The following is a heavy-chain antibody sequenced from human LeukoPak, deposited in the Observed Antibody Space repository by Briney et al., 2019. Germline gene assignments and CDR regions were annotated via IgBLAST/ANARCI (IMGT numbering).Heavy chain of an antibody. V-gene: IGHV3-23*01. Sequence: GGSLRLSCAASGFTFSSYAMSWVRQAPGKGLEWVSAISGSGGSTYYADSVKGRFTISRDNSKNTLYLQMNSLRAEDTAVYYCARGESAAAGTVPYFDYWGQGTLVTVSS. CDR3: ARGESAAAGTVPYFDY. CDR1: GFTFSSYA. D-gene: IGHD6-13*01. J-gene: IGHJ4*02. CDR2: ISGSGGST.